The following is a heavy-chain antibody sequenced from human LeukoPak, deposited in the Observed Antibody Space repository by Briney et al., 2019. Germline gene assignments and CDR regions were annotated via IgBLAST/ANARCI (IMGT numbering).Heavy chain of an antibody. CDR2: IYFGGTT. CDR1: GFTVSSNY. V-gene: IGHV3-53*01. Sequence: PGGSLRLSCAASGFTVSSNYMTWVRQAPGQGLEWVSVIYFGGTTYYADFVKGRFTISRDNSKNTVYLQMNSLRVEDTAVYYCARGDGVYVYWGQGTLVTVSS. D-gene: IGHD5/OR15-5a*01. CDR3: ARGDGVYVY. J-gene: IGHJ4*02.